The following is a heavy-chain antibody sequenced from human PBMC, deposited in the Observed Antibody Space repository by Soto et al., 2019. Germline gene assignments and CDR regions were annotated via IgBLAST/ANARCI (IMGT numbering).Heavy chain of an antibody. D-gene: IGHD3-3*01. CDR1: GYTFTSYG. Sequence: QVQLVQNGAEVKKPGASVKVSCKASGYTFTSYGISWVRQAPGQGLEWMGWISAYNGNTNYAQKLQGRVTMTTDTSTSTAYMELRSLRSDDTAVYYCARDNLRAIFGVFITPPGYWGQGTLVTVSS. V-gene: IGHV1-18*01. CDR2: ISAYNGNT. CDR3: ARDNLRAIFGVFITPPGY. J-gene: IGHJ4*02.